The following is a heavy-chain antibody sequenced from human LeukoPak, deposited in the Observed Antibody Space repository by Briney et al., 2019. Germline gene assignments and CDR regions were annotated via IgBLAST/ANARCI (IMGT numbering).Heavy chain of an antibody. V-gene: IGHV3-33*08. Sequence: GGSLRLSCAGAGFTFSNYGMHWVRQAPGKGLEWVAVIWYDGSKEYYADSVKGRFTISRDNSKNTMYLQMNSLRGEDTAVYYCTRGVGHNPFFDIWGQGTTVTVSS. CDR3: TRGVGHNPFFDI. J-gene: IGHJ3*02. CDR2: IWYDGSKE. CDR1: GFTFSNYG. D-gene: IGHD1-14*01.